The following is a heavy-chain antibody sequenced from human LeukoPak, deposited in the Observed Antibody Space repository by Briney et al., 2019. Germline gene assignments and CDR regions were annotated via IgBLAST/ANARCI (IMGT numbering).Heavy chain of an antibody. J-gene: IGHJ4*02. CDR1: RFTFSSFA. CDR2: ISSSGSTT. Sequence: PGASLSLSCVDSRFTFSSFAMSWVRQAPGKGLEWVSTISSSGSTTYYVDSVKGRFTISRDNSRNTLYLQMNSLRGEDTAVYYCARESPAFDYWGQGTLVTVS. V-gene: IGHV3-23*01. CDR3: ARESPAFDY.